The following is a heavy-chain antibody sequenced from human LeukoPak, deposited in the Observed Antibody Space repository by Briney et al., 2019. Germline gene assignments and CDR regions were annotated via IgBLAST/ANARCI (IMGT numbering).Heavy chain of an antibody. D-gene: IGHD2-21*01. V-gene: IGHV3-74*01. Sequence: AGSLRLSCAASGFTFSSYGMHWVRQPPGKGLVYIACINTDGFSTSYADSVKGRFTISRDNANNTLYLQMNSLRAEDTAVYYCTRGRAVSCDYWGQGALVTVSS. CDR2: INTDGFST. CDR3: TRGRAVSCDY. CDR1: GFTFSSYG. J-gene: IGHJ4*02.